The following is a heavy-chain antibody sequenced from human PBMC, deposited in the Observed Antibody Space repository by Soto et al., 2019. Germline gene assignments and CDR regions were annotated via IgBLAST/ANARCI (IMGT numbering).Heavy chain of an antibody. Sequence: QVQLVESGGGVVQPGRSLRLSCAASGFTFSSYAMHWVRQAPGKGLEWVAVISYDGSNKYYADSVKGRFTISRDNCKNTLYLQMNSLRAEDTAVYYFAREGPVSRRNYYYYGMDGWGQGTTVTVSS. CDR1: GFTFSSYA. J-gene: IGHJ6*02. V-gene: IGHV3-30-3*01. CDR3: AREGPVSRRNYYYYGMDG. CDR2: ISYDGSNK.